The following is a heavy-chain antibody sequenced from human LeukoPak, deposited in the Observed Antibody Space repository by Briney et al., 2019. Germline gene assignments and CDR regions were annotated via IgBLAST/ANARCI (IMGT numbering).Heavy chain of an antibody. V-gene: IGHV3-30*02. Sequence: GGSLRLSCAASGYTFSSYGMHWVRQAPAKGLEWVAFIRYDGSKRYYADSVKGRFTISRDNSKNTLYLQMNSLRAEDTAVYYCAKDHLGGYSYGSFYYYYYYMDVWGKGTTVTVSS. J-gene: IGHJ6*03. D-gene: IGHD5-18*01. CDR1: GYTFSSYG. CDR3: AKDHLGGYSYGSFYYYYYYMDV. CDR2: IRYDGSKR.